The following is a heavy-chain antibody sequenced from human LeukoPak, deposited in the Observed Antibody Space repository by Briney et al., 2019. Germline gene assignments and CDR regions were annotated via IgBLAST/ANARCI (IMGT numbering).Heavy chain of an antibody. CDR1: GFTFSSYA. J-gene: IGHJ4*02. V-gene: IGHV3-23*01. D-gene: IGHD2-15*01. CDR2: VSGSGGST. CDR3: AKDETVVVVAAHFDY. Sequence: QTGGSLRLSCAASGFTFSSYAMSWVRQAPGKGLEWVSAVSGSGGSTYYADSVKGRFTISRDNSKNTLYLQMNSLRAEDTAVYYCAKDETVVVVAAHFDYWGQGTLVTVSS.